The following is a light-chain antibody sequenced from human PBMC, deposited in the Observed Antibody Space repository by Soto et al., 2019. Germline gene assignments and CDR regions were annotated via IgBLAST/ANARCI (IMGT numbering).Light chain of an antibody. Sequence: DIQMTQSPTSLSASVGDRVTLTCRASQNIRNFVAWYQQKPGKAPKLLIYAASTLHSGVPSRFSGSGSGTDFTLTINSLQPEDVATYSCQQYSSVPVFGPGTKVEIK. CDR2: AAS. V-gene: IGKV1-27*01. J-gene: IGKJ3*01. CDR1: QNIRNF. CDR3: QQYSSVPV.